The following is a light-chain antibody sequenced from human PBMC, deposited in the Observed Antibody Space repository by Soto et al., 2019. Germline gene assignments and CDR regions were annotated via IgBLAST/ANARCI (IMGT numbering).Light chain of an antibody. J-gene: IGKJ1*01. CDR1: QSVSSN. CDR2: GAS. V-gene: IGKV3-15*01. CDR3: QQHNNWPPWT. Sequence: DIVITQSPATLSVSPGERATLSCRASQSVSSNLAWYQQKPGQAPRLLIYGASTRATGIPARFSGSGSGTEFTLTISSLQSEDFAVYYCQQHNNWPPWTFGQGTKVDIK.